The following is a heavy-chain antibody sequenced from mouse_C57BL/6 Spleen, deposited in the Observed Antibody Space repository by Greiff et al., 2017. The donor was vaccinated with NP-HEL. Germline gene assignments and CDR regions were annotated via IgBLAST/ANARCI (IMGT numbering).Heavy chain of an antibody. Sequence: EVNVVESEGGLVQPGSSMKLSCTASGFTFSDYYMAWVRQVPEKGLEWVANINYDGSSTYYLDSLKSRFIISRDNAKNILYLQMSSLKSEDTATYYCAREYDGYPLYAMDYWGQGTSVTVSS. CDR1: GFTFSDYY. J-gene: IGHJ4*01. CDR2: INYDGSST. D-gene: IGHD2-3*01. CDR3: AREYDGYPLYAMDY. V-gene: IGHV5-16*01.